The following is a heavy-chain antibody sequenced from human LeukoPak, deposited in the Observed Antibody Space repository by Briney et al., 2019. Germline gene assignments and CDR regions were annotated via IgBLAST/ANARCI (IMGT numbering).Heavy chain of an antibody. CDR1: GYSISSGYL. V-gene: IGHV4-38-2*02. D-gene: IGHD2-2*01. J-gene: IGHJ5*02. CDR3: ARDPRWLTPDCTTTSCYENYFDP. Sequence: SETLSLTCVVSGYSISSGYLWAWIRQSPGKGLEWIGSIYHRGSAHYTPSLKSRVTISLETSKNQFSLKLFSVTAADAAVYYCARDPRWLTPDCTTTSCYENYFDPWGQGTLVTVSS. CDR2: IYHRGSA.